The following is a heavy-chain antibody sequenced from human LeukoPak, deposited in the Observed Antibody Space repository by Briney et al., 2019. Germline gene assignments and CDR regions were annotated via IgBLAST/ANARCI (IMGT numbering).Heavy chain of an antibody. CDR2: ISGSGGST. V-gene: IGHV3-23*01. J-gene: IGHJ4*02. CDR3: AKVRYYYGSGSYYFDY. D-gene: IGHD3-10*01. Sequence: PGGSLRLSCAASGFTFSSYEMNWVRQAPGKGLEWVSAISGSGGSTYYADSVKGRFTISRDNSKNTLYLQMNSLRAEDTAVYYCAKVRYYYGSGSYYFDYWGQGTLVTVSS. CDR1: GFTFSSYE.